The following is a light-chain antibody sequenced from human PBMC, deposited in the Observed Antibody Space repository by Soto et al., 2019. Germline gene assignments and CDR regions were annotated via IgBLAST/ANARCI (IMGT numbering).Light chain of an antibody. Sequence: EVVMTQCPATLSVPPGDRATLSCRASESVRSGLAWYLQKPGQAPRLLIYGGSIRAADVPDRFSGSGSGTEFTLTISTLQSEDFAVYYCQQYNDWPTITFGQGTRLEAK. CDR3: QQYNDWPTIT. CDR1: ESVRSG. CDR2: GGS. J-gene: IGKJ5*01. V-gene: IGKV3-15*01.